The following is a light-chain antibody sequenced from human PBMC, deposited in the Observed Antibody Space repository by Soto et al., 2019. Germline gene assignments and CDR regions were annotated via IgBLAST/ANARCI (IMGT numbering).Light chain of an antibody. CDR2: DAS. Sequence: EIVLTQSPATLSLSPGERATLSCRASQSLSSYLAWYQQKPGQAPRLLIYDASTRATGIPARFSGSGSGTEFTLPISSREHEDFAVYYCQQRSNWPPYTFGQGTKLEIK. V-gene: IGKV3-11*01. CDR3: QQRSNWPPYT. J-gene: IGKJ2*01. CDR1: QSLSSY.